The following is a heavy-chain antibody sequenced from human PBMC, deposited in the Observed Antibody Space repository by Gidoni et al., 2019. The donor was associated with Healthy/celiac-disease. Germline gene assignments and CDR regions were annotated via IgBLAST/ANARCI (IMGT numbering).Heavy chain of an antibody. CDR1: GGTSSSYA. V-gene: IGHV1-69*01. CDR3: ARDDATSFDY. J-gene: IGHJ4*02. Sequence: QVQLVQPGAEVTKPGSSAKVSCKASGGTSSSYAISWVRQAPGQGLEWMGGIIPIFGTANYAQKFQGRVTITADESTSTAYMELSSLRSEDTAVYYCARDDATSFDYWGQGTLVTVSS. CDR2: IIPIFGTA.